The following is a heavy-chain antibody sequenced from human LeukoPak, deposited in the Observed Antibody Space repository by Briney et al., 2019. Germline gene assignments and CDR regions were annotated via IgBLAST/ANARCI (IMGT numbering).Heavy chain of an antibody. Sequence: SETLSLTCTVSGGSISSYYWSWIRQPPGKGLEWIGYIYYSGNTNYNPSLKSRVTISVDTSKNQFSLKLSSVTAADTAVYYCASQGYSSGWYKFDYWGQGTLVTVSS. CDR3: ASQGYSSGWYKFDY. CDR2: IYYSGNT. V-gene: IGHV4-59*08. J-gene: IGHJ4*02. D-gene: IGHD6-19*01. CDR1: GGSISSYY.